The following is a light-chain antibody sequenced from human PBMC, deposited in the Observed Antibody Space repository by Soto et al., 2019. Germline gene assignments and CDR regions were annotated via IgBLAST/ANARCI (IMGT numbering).Light chain of an antibody. CDR3: QKYGTSPGGT. V-gene: IGKV3-20*01. J-gene: IGKJ3*01. Sequence: EIVLTQSPGTLSLSPGDTATLSCRPSQSVSSSDLAWYQQKPGQAPRLLIYRASTRAIGIPDRFSGSGSGTDFALTSSRLEAKDFAVYYCQKYGTSPGGTFGHGTKVDIK. CDR2: RAS. CDR1: QSVSSSD.